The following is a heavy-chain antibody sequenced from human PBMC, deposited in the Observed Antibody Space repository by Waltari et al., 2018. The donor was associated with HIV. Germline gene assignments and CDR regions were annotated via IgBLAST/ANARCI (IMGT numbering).Heavy chain of an antibody. D-gene: IGHD5-18*01. Sequence: QLQESGPGLVKPSQTLSLTCTVSVGSISTSNFYWGWIRQTPGKGLEWIGSIYYTGKTNYRPSLQSRLSISVDASKNQFSLSLASVTAADSGVYYCARSWTQLILPGSGFYVWGQGTTVTVSS. CDR3: ARSWTQLILPGSGFYV. CDR1: VGSISTSNFY. V-gene: IGHV4-39*01. J-gene: IGHJ6*02. CDR2: IYYTGKT.